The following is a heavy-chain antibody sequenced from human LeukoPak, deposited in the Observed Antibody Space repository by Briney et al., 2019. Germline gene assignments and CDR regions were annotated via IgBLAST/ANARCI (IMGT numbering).Heavy chain of an antibody. D-gene: IGHD3-10*01. Sequence: NASETLSLTRTFSGGSISSYYWSWIRQPPGKGLEWIGYIYYSGSTNYNPSLKSRVTISVDTSKNQFSLKLSSVTAADTAVYYCARGVPMVRGVPWYYYYGMDVWGQGTTVTVSS. CDR3: ARGVPMVRGVPWYYYYGMDV. J-gene: IGHJ6*02. CDR2: IYYSGST. CDR1: GGSISSYY. V-gene: IGHV4-59*01.